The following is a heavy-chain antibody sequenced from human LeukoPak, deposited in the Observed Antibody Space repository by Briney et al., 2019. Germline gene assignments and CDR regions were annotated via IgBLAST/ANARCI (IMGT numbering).Heavy chain of an antibody. CDR3: ARSWGGAAPFDY. V-gene: IGHV6-1*01. CDR1: GDIVSSDSAA. D-gene: IGHD3-16*01. CDR2: TYYRSKWFT. Sequence: PSQTLSLTCAISGDIVSSDSAAWNWIRQSPSRGLEWVGRTYYRSKWFTTYAASVKSRITINADTTRNQFSLLLNSVSPEDSAVYYCARSWGGAAPFDYWGQGTQVTVSS. J-gene: IGHJ4*02.